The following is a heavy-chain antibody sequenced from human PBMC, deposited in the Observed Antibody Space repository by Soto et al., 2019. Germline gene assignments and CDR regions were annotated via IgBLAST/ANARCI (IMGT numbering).Heavy chain of an antibody. CDR3: ARGIVVVTAIRGPFDY. CDR2: INPNSGGT. Sequence: ASVKVSCKASGYTFTGYYMHWVRQAPGQGLEWMGWINPNSGGTNYAQKFQGRVTMTRDTSISTAYMKLSRLRSDDTAVYYCARGIVVVTAIRGPFDYWGQGTLVTVSS. J-gene: IGHJ4*02. CDR1: GYTFTGYY. V-gene: IGHV1-2*02. D-gene: IGHD2-21*02.